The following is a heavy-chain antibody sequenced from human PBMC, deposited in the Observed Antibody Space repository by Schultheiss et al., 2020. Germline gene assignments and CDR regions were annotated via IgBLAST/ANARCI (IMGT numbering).Heavy chain of an antibody. CDR2: IWYDGSNK. CDR3: ARGYYYGSGSSIPDN. D-gene: IGHD3-10*01. V-gene: IGHV3-33*01. Sequence: GGSLRLSCAASGFTFSSYGMHWVRQAPGKGLEWVAVIWYDGSNKYYADSVKGRFTISRDNSKNTLYLQMNSLRAEDTAVYYCARGYYYGSGSSIPDNWGQGTLVTVSS. CDR1: GFTFSSYG. J-gene: IGHJ4*02.